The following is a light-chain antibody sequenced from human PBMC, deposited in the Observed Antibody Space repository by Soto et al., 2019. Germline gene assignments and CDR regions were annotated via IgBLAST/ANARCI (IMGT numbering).Light chain of an antibody. J-gene: IGKJ1*01. CDR3: QQYNSWPPWT. V-gene: IGKV3-15*01. CDR1: QSVSNN. CDR2: GAS. Sequence: EIVMTQSPATLSVSPGERASLSCRASQSVSNNLAWYQQKPGQAPRLLIYGASTRATGFPARFSGSGSGTEFTLTISTLQSEDFAVYYCQQYNSWPPWTFGQGTRVEIK.